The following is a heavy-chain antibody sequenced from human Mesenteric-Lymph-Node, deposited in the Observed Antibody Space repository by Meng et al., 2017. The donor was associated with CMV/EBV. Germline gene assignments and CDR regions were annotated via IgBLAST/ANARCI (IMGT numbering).Heavy chain of an antibody. D-gene: IGHD2-2*02. V-gene: IGHV1-18*01. CDR1: GGTFSSYA. J-gene: IGHJ6*02. Sequence: ASVKVSCKASGGTFSSYAISWVRQAPGQGLEWMGWISAYNGNTNYAQKLQGRVTMTTDTSTSTAYMELRSLRSDDTAVYYCARDLYDCSSTSCYSWSYYYYYGMDVWGQGTTVTVSS. CDR3: ARDLYDCSSTSCYSWSYYYYYGMDV. CDR2: ISAYNGNT.